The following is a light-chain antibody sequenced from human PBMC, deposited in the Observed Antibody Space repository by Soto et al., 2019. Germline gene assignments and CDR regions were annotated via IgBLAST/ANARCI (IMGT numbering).Light chain of an antibody. J-gene: IGLJ3*02. CDR3: SSYTGSSTPV. CDR2: EVS. Sequence: QSALTQPASVSGSPGQSITISCTGTSSDVGGYNYVSWYQHHPGKAPKLMIYEVSNRPSGVSNRFSGSKSGNTASLTSSGLQAEDDADYYCSSYTGSSTPVFGGGTKLTVL. V-gene: IGLV2-14*01. CDR1: SSDVGGYNY.